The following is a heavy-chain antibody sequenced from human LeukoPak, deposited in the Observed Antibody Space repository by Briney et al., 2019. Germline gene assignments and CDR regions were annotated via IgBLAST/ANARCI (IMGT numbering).Heavy chain of an antibody. CDR2: ISPIFGTA. CDR1: GVTFSSYA. CDR3: ARNLKEYDYYYYYMDV. J-gene: IGHJ6*03. D-gene: IGHD2/OR15-2a*01. Sequence: SVKVSCKASGVTFSSYAISWVRQAPGQGLEWMGRISPIFGTANYAQKLQGRVTITPDQSTSTAYMELSSLRSEDTAVYYCARNLKEYDYYYYYMDVWGKGTTVTVSS. V-gene: IGHV1-69*13.